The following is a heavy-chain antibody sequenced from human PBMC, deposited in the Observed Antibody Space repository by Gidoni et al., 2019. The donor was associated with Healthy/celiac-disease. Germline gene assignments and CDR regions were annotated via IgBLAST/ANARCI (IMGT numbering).Heavy chain of an antibody. V-gene: IGHV3-74*01. Sequence: EVQLVESGGDLVQPGGSLRLSCAASGFTFGSYWMHWVRQAPGKGLVWVSRIRSDSSSTSYAESVKGRFAISRDNAKNTLYLQMNSLRAEDTAVYYCARGGIAAAGPFDYWGQGTLVTVSS. CDR3: ARGGIAAAGPFDY. CDR2: IRSDSSST. J-gene: IGHJ4*02. CDR1: GFTFGSYW. D-gene: IGHD6-13*01.